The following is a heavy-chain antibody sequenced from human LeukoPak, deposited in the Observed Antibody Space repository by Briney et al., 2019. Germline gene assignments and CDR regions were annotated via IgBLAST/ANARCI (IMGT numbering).Heavy chain of an antibody. Sequence: GGSLRLSCSASGFTFSSHAMHWVRQAPGKGLEYVSAISSNGGSTYYADSVKGRFTISRDNSKNTLYFQMSSLRAEDTAVYYCVKDGRMATITYNDLFDYWGQGTLVTVSS. D-gene: IGHD5-24*01. CDR2: ISSNGGST. J-gene: IGHJ4*02. CDR3: VKDGRMATITYNDLFDY. V-gene: IGHV3-64D*06. CDR1: GFTFSSHA.